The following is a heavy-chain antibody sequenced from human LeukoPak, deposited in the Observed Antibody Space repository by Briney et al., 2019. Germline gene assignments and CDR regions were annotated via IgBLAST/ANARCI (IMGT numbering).Heavy chain of an antibody. J-gene: IGHJ4*02. CDR3: ARGLAVADY. Sequence: SETLSLTCAVYGGSFSGYYWSWIRQPPGKGLEWIGEINHSGSTNYNPSLKSRVTISVDTSKNQFSLKLSSVIAADTAVYYCARGLAVADYWGQGTLVTVSS. CDR1: GGSFSGYY. D-gene: IGHD6-19*01. V-gene: IGHV4-34*01. CDR2: INHSGST.